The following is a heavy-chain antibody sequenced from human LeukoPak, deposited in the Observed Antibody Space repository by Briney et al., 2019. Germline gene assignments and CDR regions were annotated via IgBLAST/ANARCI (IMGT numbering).Heavy chain of an antibody. CDR2: IRYDGSSK. CDR1: GFTFSNYG. Sequence: PGGSLRLSCAASGFTFSNYGIHWVRQAPGKGLEWVAFIRYDGSSKYYADSVKGRFTISRDNSKNTLFLQMNSLRAEDTAVYYCAREQGGYSYGYYWGQGTLVTVSS. D-gene: IGHD5-18*01. J-gene: IGHJ4*02. CDR3: AREQGGYSYGYY. V-gene: IGHV3-30*02.